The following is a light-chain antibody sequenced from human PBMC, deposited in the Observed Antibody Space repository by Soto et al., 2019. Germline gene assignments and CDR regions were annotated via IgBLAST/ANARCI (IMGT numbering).Light chain of an antibody. Sequence: QSVLTQPASVSRSPGQSITISCTGTSSDVGGYNYVSWYQQHPGKAPKLMIYDVSNRPSGVSNRFSGSKSGNTASLTISGLQAEDEADYYCSSYTSSSTYVFGTGTKFTV. J-gene: IGLJ1*01. CDR2: DVS. V-gene: IGLV2-14*01. CDR3: SSYTSSSTYV. CDR1: SSDVGGYNY.